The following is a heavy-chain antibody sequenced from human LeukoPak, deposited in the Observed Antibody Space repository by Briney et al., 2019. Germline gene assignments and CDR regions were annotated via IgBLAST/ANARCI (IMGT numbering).Heavy chain of an antibody. Sequence: GGSLRLSCAASGFTVSSNYMSWVRQAPGKGLEWVSVIYSGGSTYYADSVRGRFIISRDNSKNTLYLQMNSLGAEDTAVYYCARDREPNWYFDLWGRGTLVTVSS. J-gene: IGHJ2*01. CDR1: GFTVSSNY. CDR2: IYSGGST. V-gene: IGHV3-53*01. CDR3: ARDREPNWYFDL.